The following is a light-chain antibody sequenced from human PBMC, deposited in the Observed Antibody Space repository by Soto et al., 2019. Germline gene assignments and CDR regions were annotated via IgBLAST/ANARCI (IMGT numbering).Light chain of an antibody. CDR1: SSDVGGYNY. CDR2: EVS. Sequence: QSALTQPASVSGSPGQSITISCTGTSSDVGGYNYVSWYQQHPGKAPKLIIYEVSNRPSGVSNRFSGSKSGNTASLTISGLQAEDEADYNCAAWDDSLSGQVFGTGTKLTVL. J-gene: IGLJ1*01. V-gene: IGLV2-14*01. CDR3: AAWDDSLSGQV.